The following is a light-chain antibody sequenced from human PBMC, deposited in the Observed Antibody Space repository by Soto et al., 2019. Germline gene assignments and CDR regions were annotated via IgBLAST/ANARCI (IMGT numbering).Light chain of an antibody. CDR3: QQYGSSPLT. Sequence: EIVWTQSPGTLSLSPGSRATTSCLSSQSVSSSYLAWYQQKPGQAPRLLIYGASSRATGIPDRGSGRGARTDFTLTSSRLEPEDVAVYYCQQYGSSPLTFGRGTKVDI. CDR1: QSVSSSY. V-gene: IGKV3-20*01. CDR2: GAS. J-gene: IGKJ4*01.